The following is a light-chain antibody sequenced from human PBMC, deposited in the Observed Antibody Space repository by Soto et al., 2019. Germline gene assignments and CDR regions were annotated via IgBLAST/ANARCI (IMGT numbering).Light chain of an antibody. CDR3: CSYAGSYVV. CDR1: SSDVGSYNL. Sequence: QSALTQPASVSGSPGQSITISCTGTSSDVGSYNLVSWYQQHPGKAPKLMIYEVSKRPSGVSNRFSGSKSGNTASLTISGLQAEDEADYYCCSYAGSYVVFGGETKVTVL. V-gene: IGLV2-23*02. J-gene: IGLJ2*01. CDR2: EVS.